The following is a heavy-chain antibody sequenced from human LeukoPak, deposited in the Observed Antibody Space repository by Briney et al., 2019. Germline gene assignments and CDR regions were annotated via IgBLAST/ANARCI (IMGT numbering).Heavy chain of an antibody. V-gene: IGHV4-4*02. CDR2: IHHSGST. D-gene: IGHD2-2*01. CDR1: GGSISSSNW. CDR3: ARGASGYCSSTSRYPFDY. Sequence: ASETLSLTCAVSGGSISSSNWWTWVRPPPGKGLEWIGEIHHSGSTNYNPSLKSRVTISVDKSKNQFSLKLTSVTAADTAVYYCARGASGYCSSTSRYPFDYWGQGTLVTVSS. J-gene: IGHJ4*02.